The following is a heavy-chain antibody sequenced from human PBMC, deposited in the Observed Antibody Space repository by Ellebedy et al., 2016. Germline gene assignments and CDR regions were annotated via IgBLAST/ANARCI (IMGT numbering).Heavy chain of an antibody. J-gene: IGHJ6*02. CDR1: GYTFTSYY. CDR3: ARVPPGYSYAWDYYYGMDV. D-gene: IGHD5-18*01. CDR2: INPSGGST. V-gene: IGHV1-46*01. Sequence: ASVKVSCXASGYTFTSYYMHWVRQAPGQGLEWMGIINPSGGSTSYAQKFQGRVTMTRDTSTSTVYMELSSLRSEDTAVYYCARVPPGYSYAWDYYYGMDVWGQGTTVTVSS.